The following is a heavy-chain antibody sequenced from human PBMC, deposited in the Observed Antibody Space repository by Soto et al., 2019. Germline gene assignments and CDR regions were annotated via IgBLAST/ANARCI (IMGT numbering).Heavy chain of an antibody. J-gene: IGHJ3*02. CDR3: ARVERGTATTVVDAFDI. D-gene: IGHD1-1*01. CDR2: MSHSGGT. CDR1: GGFVSSGTSY. Sequence: VQLQQWGAGLLKPSETLSLTCAVYGGFVSSGTSYWSWIRQPPGKGLEWIGEMSHSGGTHFNPSLKSRVTRSVGTAKNRFSLRMSSVTAADTALYYCARVERGTATTVVDAFDIWGPGTMVTVSS. V-gene: IGHV4-34*01.